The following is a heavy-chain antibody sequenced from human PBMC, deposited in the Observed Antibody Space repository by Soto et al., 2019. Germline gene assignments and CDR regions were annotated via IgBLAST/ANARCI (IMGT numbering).Heavy chain of an antibody. J-gene: IGHJ5*02. CDR2: IYYSGST. CDR1: GGSISSGGYY. D-gene: IGHD2-15*01. CDR3: ARSRSGGSDWFDP. Sequence: SETLSLTCTVSGGSISSGGYYWSWIRQHPGKGLEWIGYIYYSGSTYYNPSLKSRVTISVDTSKNQFSLKLSSVTAADTAVYYCARSRSGGSDWFDPWGQGTLVTVSS. V-gene: IGHV4-31*03.